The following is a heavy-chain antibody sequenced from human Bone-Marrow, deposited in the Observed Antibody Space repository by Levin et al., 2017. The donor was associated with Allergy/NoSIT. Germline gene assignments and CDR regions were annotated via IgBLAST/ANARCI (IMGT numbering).Heavy chain of an antibody. V-gene: IGHV3-53*01. Sequence: GGSLRLSCAASGFTVSSNYMSWVRQAPGKGLEWVSVIYSGGSTYYADSVKGRFTISRDNSKNTLYLQMNSLRAEDTAVYWCWGSGWYDGNAFDIWGQGTMVTVSS. CDR1: GFTVSSNY. J-gene: IGHJ3*02. CDR3: WGSGWYDGNAFDI. D-gene: IGHD6-19*01. CDR2: IYSGGST.